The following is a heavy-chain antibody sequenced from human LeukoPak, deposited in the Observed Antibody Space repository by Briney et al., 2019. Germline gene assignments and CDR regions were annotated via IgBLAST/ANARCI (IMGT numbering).Heavy chain of an antibody. CDR1: GGTFSSYA. CDR2: IIPILGTA. V-gene: IGHV1-69*13. Sequence: SVKVSCKASGGTFSSYAISWVRQAPGQGLEWMGGIIPILGTANYAQKFQGRVTITADESTSTAYMELSSLRSEDTAVYYCARGPRVRGYYYNPIDYWGQGTLVTVSS. J-gene: IGHJ4*02. CDR3: ARGPRVRGYYYNPIDY. D-gene: IGHD3-22*01.